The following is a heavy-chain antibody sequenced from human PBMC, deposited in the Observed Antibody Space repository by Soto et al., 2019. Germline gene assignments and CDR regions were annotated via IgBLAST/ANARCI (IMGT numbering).Heavy chain of an antibody. CDR1: GGTFSNST. Sequence: QVQLVQSGVEVRKPGSSVMVSCQASGGTFSNSTVTWVRQAPGQGLEWMGRLIPILGLANYAQKFRGRLTITADKSTTTAYMELRSLISEDTAIYYCARLKLCDDYWGQGTLVTVSS. D-gene: IGHD2-21*01. J-gene: IGHJ4*02. V-gene: IGHV1-69*02. CDR3: ARLKLCDDY. CDR2: LIPILGLA.